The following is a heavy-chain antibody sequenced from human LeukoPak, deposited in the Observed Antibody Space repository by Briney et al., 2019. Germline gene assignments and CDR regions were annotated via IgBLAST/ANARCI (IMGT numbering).Heavy chain of an antibody. V-gene: IGHV4-59*08. CDR1: GGSLSNYS. J-gene: IGHJ5*02. CDR2: IYYSGST. Sequence: SGTLCLTCTASGGSLSNYSWSWIRQPPGEGLEWIAYIYYSGSTTYNPSLTSRVTISVDKSKNQFALNLNSVIAADTAVYYYARSIAGTRSKFDNWGQGSLVTVSS. CDR3: ARSIAGTRSKFDN. D-gene: IGHD1/OR15-1a*01.